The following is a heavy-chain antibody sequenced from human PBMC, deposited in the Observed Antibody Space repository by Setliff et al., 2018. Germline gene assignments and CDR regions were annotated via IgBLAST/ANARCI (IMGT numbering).Heavy chain of an antibody. CDR3: VRDAGDGYGVDAYAGAGFDI. V-gene: IGHV4-38-2*02. D-gene: IGHD4-17*01. CDR2: FRPTGRT. J-gene: IGHJ3*02. Sequence: SETLSLTCAVSGSAIDSGHYWGWIRQPPGKGLEWIGSFRPTGRTYYNPSLKSRVTISVDTSKKQFSLKLTSMTAADTAVYYCVRDAGDGYGVDAYAGAGFDIWGQGTMVTVSS. CDR1: GSAIDSGHY.